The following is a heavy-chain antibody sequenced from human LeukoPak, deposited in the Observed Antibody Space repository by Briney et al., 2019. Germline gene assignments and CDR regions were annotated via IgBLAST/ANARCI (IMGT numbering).Heavy chain of an antibody. Sequence: GGSLRLSCAASGFTFSSYAMHWVRQAPGKGLEWVAVISYDGSNKYYADSVKGRFTISRDNSKNTLYLQMNSLRAEDTAVYYCASEDYGDYYFDYWGQGTLVIVSS. CDR2: ISYDGSNK. V-gene: IGHV3-30-3*01. J-gene: IGHJ4*02. CDR3: ASEDYGDYYFDY. D-gene: IGHD4-17*01. CDR1: GFTFSSYA.